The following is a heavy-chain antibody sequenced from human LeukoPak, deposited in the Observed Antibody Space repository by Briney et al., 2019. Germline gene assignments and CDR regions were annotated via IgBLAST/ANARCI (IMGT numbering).Heavy chain of an antibody. CDR2: ISYDGSNK. V-gene: IGHV3-30*03. D-gene: IGHD6-13*01. J-gene: IGHJ4*02. CDR3: ARAGDGQQLRYFDY. CDR1: GFTFSSYG. Sequence: SGGSLRLSCAASGFTFSSYGMHWVRQAPGKGLEWVAVISYDGSNKYSVKGRFTISRDNAKNSLYLQMNSLRAEDTAVNYCARAGDGQQLRYFDYWGQGTLVTVSS.